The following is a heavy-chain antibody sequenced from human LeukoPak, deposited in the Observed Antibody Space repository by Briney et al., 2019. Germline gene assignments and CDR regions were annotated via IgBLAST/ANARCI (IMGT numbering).Heavy chain of an antibody. D-gene: IGHD5-18*01. J-gene: IGHJ5*02. CDR3: ARGPGYSYGTGWFDP. V-gene: IGHV1-8*02. CDR2: MNPNSGNT. CDR1: GGTFSSYA. Sequence: ASVKVSCKASGGTFSSYAISWVRQATGQGLEWMGWMNPNSGNTGYAQKFQGRVTMTRNTSISTAYMELSSLRSEDTAVYYCARGPGYSYGTGWFDPWGQGTLVTVSS.